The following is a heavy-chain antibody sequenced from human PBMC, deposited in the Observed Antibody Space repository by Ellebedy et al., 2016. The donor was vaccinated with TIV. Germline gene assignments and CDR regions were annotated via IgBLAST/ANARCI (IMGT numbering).Heavy chain of an antibody. CDR3: TRGSYEKFDP. V-gene: IGHV1-18*01. CDR1: GYTFTSYG. J-gene: IGHJ5*02. D-gene: IGHD5-12*01. CDR2: ISAYNGNT. Sequence: ASVKVSCKASGYTFTSYGISWVRQAPGQGLEWMGWISAYNGNTNYAEKFQGRVSMTIDTSTTTVYMELRSLRFDDTAVYYCTRGSYEKFDPWGQGTLVTVSS.